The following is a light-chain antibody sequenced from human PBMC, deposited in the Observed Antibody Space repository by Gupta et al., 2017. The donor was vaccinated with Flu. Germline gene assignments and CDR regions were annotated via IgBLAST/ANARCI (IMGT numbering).Light chain of an antibody. V-gene: IGKV3-20*01. CDR3: QQDGTSNT. J-gene: IGKJ2*01. CDR2: GAS. CDR1: QSISNY. Sequence: ETVLMQSPGTLSLSPGERATLSCRASQSISNYLAWYQQKPGQAPRLLISGASSRATGIPDRFSGSGSGXDFALTXSRLEPEDFAVYYWQQDGTSNTFGXGTKLEIK.